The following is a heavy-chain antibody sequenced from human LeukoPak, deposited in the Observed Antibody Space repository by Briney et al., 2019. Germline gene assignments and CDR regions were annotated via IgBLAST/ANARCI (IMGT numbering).Heavy chain of an antibody. CDR2: IYHSRST. V-gene: IGHV4-34*01. CDR1: GGSFSGYY. J-gene: IGHJ4*02. D-gene: IGHD6-13*01. Sequence: PSETLSLTCAVYGGSFSGYYWSWIRQPPGKGLEWIGSIYHSRSTYYNPSLKSRVTISVDTSKNQFSLKLSSVTAADTAVYYCASPRAERSTWYAVDYWGQGTLVTVSA. CDR3: ASPRAERSTWYAVDY.